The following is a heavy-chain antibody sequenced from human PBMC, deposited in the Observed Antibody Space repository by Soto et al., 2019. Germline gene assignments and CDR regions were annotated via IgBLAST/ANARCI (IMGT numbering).Heavy chain of an antibody. CDR2: IYSSGST. Sequence: QVHLQESGPGLVMPSETLSLTCTVSGGAISTYYWTWIRQPAGKGLEWIGRIYSSGSTKYNPSLQSRVTMSLDTSNNQFSLRLTSVTAADTAVYYCARGLRFSDWFDPWGQGTLVTVSS. J-gene: IGHJ5*02. V-gene: IGHV4-4*07. D-gene: IGHD3-3*01. CDR1: GGAISTYY. CDR3: ARGLRFSDWFDP.